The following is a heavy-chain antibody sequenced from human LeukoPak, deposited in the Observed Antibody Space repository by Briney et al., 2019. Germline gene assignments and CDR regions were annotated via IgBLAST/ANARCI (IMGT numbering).Heavy chain of an antibody. V-gene: IGHV3-33*06. CDR2: IWYDGSNK. J-gene: IGHJ4*02. Sequence: GGSLRLSCAASGFTFGSYGMHWVRQAPGKGLEWVAVIWYDGSNKYYADSVKGRFTISRDNSKNTLYLQMNSLRAEDTAVYYCAKDHRYYDSSGPDYWGQGTLVTVSS. CDR3: AKDHRYYDSSGPDY. D-gene: IGHD3-22*01. CDR1: GFTFGSYG.